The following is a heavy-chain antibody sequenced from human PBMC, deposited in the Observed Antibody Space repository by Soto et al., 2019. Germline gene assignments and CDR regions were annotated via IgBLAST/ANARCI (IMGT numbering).Heavy chain of an antibody. V-gene: IGHV4-31*03. CDR1: GGSISSGGYY. D-gene: IGHD5-18*01. J-gene: IGHJ4*02. CDR2: IYYSGST. CDR3: ASGGFLQLWFNY. Sequence: QVQLQESGPGRVKPAQTLSLTCTVSGGSISSGGYYWSWIRQHPGKGLEWIGYIYYSGSTYYNPSLKRRFTRSVDTSKNQFSRKRSSVTASDTAVYYCASGGFLQLWFNYWGPGTLVTVS.